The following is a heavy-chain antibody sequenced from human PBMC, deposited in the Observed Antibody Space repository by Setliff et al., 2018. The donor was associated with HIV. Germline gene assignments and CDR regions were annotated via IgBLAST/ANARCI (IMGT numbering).Heavy chain of an antibody. CDR1: GFTFTSHA. V-gene: IGHV3-23*01. J-gene: IGHJ4*02. D-gene: IGHD3-16*01. CDR2: ISGSGGSI. CDR3: ARGRCSDAACFFDY. Sequence: PGGSLRLSCAASGFTFTSHAMSWVRQAPGKGLEWVSTISGSGGSINYADSVEGRFTISRDNAKNSLYLQMDNLTVDDTAVYFCARGRCSDAACFFDYWGQGTLVTVSS.